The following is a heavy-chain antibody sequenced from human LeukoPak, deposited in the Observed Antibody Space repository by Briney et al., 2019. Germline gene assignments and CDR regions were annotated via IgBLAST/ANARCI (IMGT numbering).Heavy chain of an antibody. CDR3: GSNPFSGSPG. CDR2: ISSSSSTI. J-gene: IGHJ4*02. Sequence: GGSLRLSCAASGFALSIYSMNWVRQAPGKGLVWVSYISSSSSTIYYADSVKGRFTISRDNAKNSLYLLMNSLRAEDTAVYYCGSNPFSGSPGWGQGTLVVVSS. CDR1: GFALSIYS. D-gene: IGHD1-26*01. V-gene: IGHV3-48*04.